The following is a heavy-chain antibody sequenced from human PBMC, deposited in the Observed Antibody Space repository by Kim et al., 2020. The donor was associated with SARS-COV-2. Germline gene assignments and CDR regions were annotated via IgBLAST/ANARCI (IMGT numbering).Heavy chain of an antibody. CDR1: GYTFTGYY. V-gene: IGHV1-2*05. CDR2: INPNSGDT. D-gene: IGHD3-22*01. CDR3: ARGSFDYYDISGYYHFDY. Sequence: ASVKVSCKASGYTFTGYYMHWVRQAPGQGLEWMGRINPNSGDTNYAQKFQGRVTMTRDTSISTAYMELSRLRSDDTVVYYCARGSFDYYDISGYYHFDYWGQGTLVTVSS. J-gene: IGHJ4*02.